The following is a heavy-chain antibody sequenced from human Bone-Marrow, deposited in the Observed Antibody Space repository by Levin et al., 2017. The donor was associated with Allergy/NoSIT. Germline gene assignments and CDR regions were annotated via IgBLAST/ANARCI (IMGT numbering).Heavy chain of an antibody. CDR2: IDWDDDK. Sequence: QTLSLTCTFSGFSLSTSGMRVSWIRQPPGKALEWLARIDWDDDKFYSTSLKTRLTISKDTSKNQVVLTMTNMDPVDTATYYCARTRYSGSYYDDYWGQGTLVTVSS. CDR1: GFSLSTSGMR. J-gene: IGHJ4*02. V-gene: IGHV2-70*04. D-gene: IGHD3-10*01. CDR3: ARTRYSGSYYDDY.